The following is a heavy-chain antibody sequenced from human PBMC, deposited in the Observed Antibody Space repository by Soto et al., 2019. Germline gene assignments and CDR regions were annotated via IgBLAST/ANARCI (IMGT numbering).Heavy chain of an antibody. Sequence: ASVKVSCKASGGTFSSYAISWVRQAPGQGLEWMGGIIPIFGTANYAQKFQGRVTITADESTSTAYMELSSLRSEDTAVYYCARGSITMVRGAYQYYYYGMDVWGQGTTVTVSS. CDR2: IIPIFGTA. V-gene: IGHV1-69*13. D-gene: IGHD3-10*01. CDR3: ARGSITMVRGAYQYYYYGMDV. CDR1: GGTFSSYA. J-gene: IGHJ6*02.